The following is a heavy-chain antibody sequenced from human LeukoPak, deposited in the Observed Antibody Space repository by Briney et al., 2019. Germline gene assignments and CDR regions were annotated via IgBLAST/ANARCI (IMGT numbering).Heavy chain of an antibody. V-gene: IGHV4-34*01. Sequence: SETLSLTCAVYGGSFSGYYWSWIRQPPGKGLEWIGEINHSGSTNYNPSLKSRVTISVNTSKNQFSLKLSSVTAADTAVYYCARGYDYGVSWFDPWGQGTLVTVSS. CDR1: GGSFSGYY. CDR2: INHSGST. J-gene: IGHJ5*02. D-gene: IGHD4-17*01. CDR3: ARGYDYGVSWFDP.